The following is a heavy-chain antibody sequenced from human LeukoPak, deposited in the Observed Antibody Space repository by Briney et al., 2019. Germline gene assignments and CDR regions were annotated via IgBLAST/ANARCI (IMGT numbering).Heavy chain of an antibody. Sequence: GRSLRLSCAASGFTFSSYGMHWVRQAPGKGLEWVAVISYDGSNKYYADSVKGRFTISRDNSKNTLYLQMNSLRAEDTAVYYCAKDSGYKGNAFDIWGQGTMVTVSS. D-gene: IGHD3-22*01. J-gene: IGHJ3*02. CDR1: GFTFSSYG. V-gene: IGHV3-30*18. CDR3: AKDSGYKGNAFDI. CDR2: ISYDGSNK.